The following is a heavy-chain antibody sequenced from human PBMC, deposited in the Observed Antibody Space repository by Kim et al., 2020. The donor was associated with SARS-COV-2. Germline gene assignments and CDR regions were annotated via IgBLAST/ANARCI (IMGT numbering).Heavy chain of an antibody. D-gene: IGHD6-13*01. Sequence: TTDADSGKGRFHVSRDNSKNTLYLQMSSLRAEDTAIYYCANPRQPDYWGQGTLVTVSS. CDR2: T. J-gene: IGHJ4*02. V-gene: IGHV3-23*01. CDR3: ANPRQPDY.